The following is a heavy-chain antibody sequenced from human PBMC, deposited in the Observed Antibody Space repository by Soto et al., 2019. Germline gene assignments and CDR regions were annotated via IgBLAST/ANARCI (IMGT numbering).Heavy chain of an antibody. D-gene: IGHD4-17*01. J-gene: IGHJ4*02. Sequence: QVQLVESGGGVVQPGRSLRLSCAASGFTFSSYGMHWVRQAPGKGLEWVAVISYDGSNKYYADSVKGRFTISRDNSKNTLYLQTNSLRAEHPAHYYCAPDSAFGDPLDYWGQGTLVTVSS. CDR3: APDSAFGDPLDY. CDR2: ISYDGSNK. CDR1: GFTFSSYG. V-gene: IGHV3-30*03.